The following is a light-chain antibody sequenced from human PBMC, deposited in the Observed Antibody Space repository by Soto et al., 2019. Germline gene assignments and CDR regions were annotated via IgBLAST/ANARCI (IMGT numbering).Light chain of an antibody. CDR1: QSVGSD. Sequence: EIVMTQSPSTLSVSPVERSTLSFMASQSVGSDLAWYQQKPGQAPRLVIYDIFTRATGVPTGISGSGSGTEFTLTISSLQSEDFAVYYCQQYNSWPLTFGGGTKVDIK. J-gene: IGKJ4*01. V-gene: IGKV3D-15*01. CDR2: DIF. CDR3: QQYNSWPLT.